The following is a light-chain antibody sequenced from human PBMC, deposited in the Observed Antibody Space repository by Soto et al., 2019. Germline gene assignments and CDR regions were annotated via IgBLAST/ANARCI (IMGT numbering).Light chain of an antibody. CDR1: QTITTW. CDR3: QQYTNTNNPCM. J-gene: IGKJ2*02. CDR2: DAS. V-gene: IGKV1-5*01. Sequence: DIRVTQSPPTLSASVGDRVTITCRASQTITTWMAWYQQKPGKAPNLLVYDASTLQSGVATRFSGSRSGTEFTLIISGLQPEDSGTYYCQQYTNTNNPCMFGQGTKVEI.